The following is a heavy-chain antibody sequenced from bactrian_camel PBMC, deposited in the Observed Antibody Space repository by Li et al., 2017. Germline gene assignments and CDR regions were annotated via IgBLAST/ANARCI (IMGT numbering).Heavy chain of an antibody. V-gene: IGHV3S1*01. Sequence: HVQLVESGGALVLPGGSLRLSCAASGYTDSRHCIGWFRQAPGQEREGVASISPAGGTIVYVDSVKGRFTASVDVALNTLYLQMSSLTPEDTGVYYCAATKRRRAYCYAKGRAYNIFRGEGTQVTVS. D-gene: IGHD2*01. CDR1: GYTDSRHC. CDR3: AATKRRRAYCYAKGRAYNIF. CDR2: ISPAGGTI. J-gene: IGHJ4*01.